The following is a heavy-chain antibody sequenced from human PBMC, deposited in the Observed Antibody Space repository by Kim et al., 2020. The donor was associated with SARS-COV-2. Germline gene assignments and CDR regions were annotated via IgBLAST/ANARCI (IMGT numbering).Heavy chain of an antibody. CDR2: ISGDGGII. Sequence: GGSLRLSCAASGFTFDDYVMHWVRQAPGKGLECVSLISGDGGIIHYADSVKGRFTISRDNRKNYLYLQMNSLRTEERALYYCARDISLARGVYDYWGQG. J-gene: IGHJ4*02. D-gene: IGHD3-10*01. V-gene: IGHV3-43*02. CDR3: ARDISLARGVYDY. CDR1: GFTFDDYV.